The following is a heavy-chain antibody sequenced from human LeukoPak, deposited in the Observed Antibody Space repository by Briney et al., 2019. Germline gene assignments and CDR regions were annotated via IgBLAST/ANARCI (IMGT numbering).Heavy chain of an antibody. CDR3: TRDEYGAAD. CDR1: GYPVSRGYY. Sequence: TSETLSLTCVVSGYPVSRGYYWGWIRHSPGNGLEWIASVYHTGTTYYNPSFKSRASISVNMSKNHVSLRLTSVTAADTAMYYCTRDEYGAADWGQGILVTVSS. V-gene: IGHV4-38-2*02. D-gene: IGHD4-17*01. J-gene: IGHJ4*02. CDR2: VYHTGTT.